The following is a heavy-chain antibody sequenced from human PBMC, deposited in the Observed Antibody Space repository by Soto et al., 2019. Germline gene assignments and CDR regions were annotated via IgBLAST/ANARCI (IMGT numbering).Heavy chain of an antibody. D-gene: IGHD2-15*01. CDR1: GFTFSSYW. Sequence: GGSLRLSCAASGFTFSSYWMSWVRQAPGKGLEWVANIKQDGSEKYYVDSVKGRFTISRDNAKNSLYLQMNSLRAEDTAVYYCARDQVALSGPYYFDYWGQGTLVTVSS. CDR3: ARDQVALSGPYYFDY. V-gene: IGHV3-7*05. J-gene: IGHJ4*02. CDR2: IKQDGSEK.